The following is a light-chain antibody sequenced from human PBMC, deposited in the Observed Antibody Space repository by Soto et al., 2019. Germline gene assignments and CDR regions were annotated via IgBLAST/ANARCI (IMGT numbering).Light chain of an antibody. CDR2: DAS. CDR1: QSVSSY. CDR3: QQRSNWPPT. J-gene: IGKJ1*01. Sequence: IVLSQSPATLSLSPGERATLSCRASQSVSSYLAWYQQKPGQAPRLLIYDASTRATGIPARFSGSGSGTDFTLTITSLEPEHFAVYYCQQRSNWPPTFGQGTKVDVK. V-gene: IGKV3-11*01.